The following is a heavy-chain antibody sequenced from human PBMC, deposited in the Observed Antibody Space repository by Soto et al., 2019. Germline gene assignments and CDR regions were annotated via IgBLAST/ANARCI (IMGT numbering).Heavy chain of an antibody. CDR3: ARGRDRYGSGVSTAKYYFDY. V-gene: IGHV4-34*01. J-gene: IGHJ4*02. CDR1: GGSFSGYY. D-gene: IGHD3-10*01. CDR2: INHSGST. Sequence: SETLSLTCAVYGGSFSGYYWSWIRQPPGKGLEWIGEINHSGSTNYNPSLKSRVTISVDTSKNQFSLKLSSVTAADTAVYYCARGRDRYGSGVSTAKYYFDYWGQGTLVTVSS.